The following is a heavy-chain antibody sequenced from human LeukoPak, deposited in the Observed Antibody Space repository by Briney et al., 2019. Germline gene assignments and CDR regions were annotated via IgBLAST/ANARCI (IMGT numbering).Heavy chain of an antibody. CDR2: INHSGST. J-gene: IGHJ4*02. CDR1: GGSFSGYY. Sequence: PSETLSLTCAVYGGSFSGYYWSWIRQPPGKGLEWIGEINHSGSTNYNPSLKSRVTISVDTSKNQFSLKLSSVTAADTAVYYRAIYSSSFHYWGQGTLVTVSS. D-gene: IGHD6-6*01. CDR3: AIYSSSFHY. V-gene: IGHV4-34*01.